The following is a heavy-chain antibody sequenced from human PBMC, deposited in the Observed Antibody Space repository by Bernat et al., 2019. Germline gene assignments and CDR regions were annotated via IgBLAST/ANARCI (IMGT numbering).Heavy chain of an antibody. V-gene: IGHV3-7*01. CDR2: IKEDGGQT. Sequence: EVQLVESGGGLVQPGGSLRLSCATSGFTFSHSWLSWLRPSPGKGLEWVANIKEDGGQTNYVDAVKGRFTMSRDNAKNSLFLQMNSLKAEDTAVYFCARDPAYGAIDLWGQGTLVTVSS. J-gene: IGHJ5*02. CDR3: ARDPAYGAIDL. D-gene: IGHD4/OR15-4a*01. CDR1: GFTFSHSW.